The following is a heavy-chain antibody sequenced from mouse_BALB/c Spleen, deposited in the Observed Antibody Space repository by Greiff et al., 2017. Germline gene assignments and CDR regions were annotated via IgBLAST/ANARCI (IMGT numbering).Heavy chain of an antibody. CDR2: ISYSGST. J-gene: IGHJ4*01. CDR3: AVLLDMDY. Sequence: EVQLQQSGPGLVKPSQSLSLTCTVTGYSITSDYAWNWIRQFPGNKLEWMGYISYSGSTSYNPSLKSRISITRDTSKNQFFLQLNSVTTEDTATYYCAVLLDMDYWGQGTSVTVSS. CDR1: GYSITSDYA. D-gene: IGHD1-1*01. V-gene: IGHV3-2*02.